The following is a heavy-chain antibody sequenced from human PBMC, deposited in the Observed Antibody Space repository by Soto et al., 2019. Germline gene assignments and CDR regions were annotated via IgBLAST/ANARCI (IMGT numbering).Heavy chain of an antibody. CDR3: ARSLYSGSYTNWFDP. CDR1: GGSISSYY. D-gene: IGHD1-26*01. V-gene: IGHV4-59*01. Sequence: SETLSLTCTVSGGSISSYYWSWIRQPPGKGLEYIGYIYYSGSTNYNPSLKSRVNISVDTSKKQFSLKLSSVTAADTAVYYCARSLYSGSYTNWFDPWGQGTLVTVSS. J-gene: IGHJ5*02. CDR2: IYYSGST.